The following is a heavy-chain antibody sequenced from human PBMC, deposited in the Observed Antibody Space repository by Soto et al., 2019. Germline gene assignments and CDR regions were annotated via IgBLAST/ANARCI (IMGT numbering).Heavy chain of an antibody. V-gene: IGHV4-4*02. CDR2: IYHSGST. CDR1: GGSISSSNW. CDR3: ARGDYGGNSYWFDP. Sequence: PSETLSLTCAVSGGSISSSNWWSWVRQPPGKGLEWIGEIYHSGSTNYNPSLKSRVTISVDKSKNQFSLKLSSVTAADTAVYYCARGDYGGNSYWFDPWGQGTLVTVSS. D-gene: IGHD4-17*01. J-gene: IGHJ5*02.